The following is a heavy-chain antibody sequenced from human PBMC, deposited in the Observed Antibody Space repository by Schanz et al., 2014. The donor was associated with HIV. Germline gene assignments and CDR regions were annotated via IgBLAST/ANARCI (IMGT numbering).Heavy chain of an antibody. CDR1: GFTFSSYS. V-gene: IGHV3-21*01. CDR2: ISSNTNYI. D-gene: IGHD5-18*01. Sequence: EVQLVESGGGLVQPGGSLRLSCAASGFTFSSYSMNWVRQAPGKGLEWISSISSNTNYINYADSVKGRFTISRDNAKNSLYLQMNSLRFADTAVYYCVRGDTVFEYWGQGTLVTVSS. J-gene: IGHJ4*02. CDR3: VRGDTVFEY.